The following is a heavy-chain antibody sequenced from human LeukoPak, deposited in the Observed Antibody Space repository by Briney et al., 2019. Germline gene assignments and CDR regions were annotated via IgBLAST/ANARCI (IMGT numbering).Heavy chain of an antibody. D-gene: IGHD3-22*01. J-gene: IGHJ6*02. CDR1: GYTFTDYY. CDR3: ARPAGNYYDSSVSSYGMDV. CDR2: INPNSGGS. V-gene: IGHV1-2*04. Sequence: ASVKVSCQASGYTFTDYYLHWVRQAPGQGLEWMGWINPNSGGSNYAQKFQGWVTMTRDTSISTAYMELSRVRSDDTAVYYCARPAGNYYDSSVSSYGMDVWGQGTTVTVSS.